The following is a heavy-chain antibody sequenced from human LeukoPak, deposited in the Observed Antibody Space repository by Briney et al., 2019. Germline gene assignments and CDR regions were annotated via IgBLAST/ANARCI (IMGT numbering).Heavy chain of an antibody. CDR3: ARGGGITMVRGVIIRSYYYYMDV. V-gene: IGHV1-2*02. Sequence: ASVKVSCKASGYTFTGYYMHWVRQAPGQGLEWMGWINPNTGGTNYAQKFQGGVTMTRDTSISTAYMELSRLTSDDMALYYCARGGGITMVRGVIIRSYYYYMDVWGKGTTVTISS. CDR1: GYTFTGYY. CDR2: INPNTGGT. D-gene: IGHD3-10*01. J-gene: IGHJ6*03.